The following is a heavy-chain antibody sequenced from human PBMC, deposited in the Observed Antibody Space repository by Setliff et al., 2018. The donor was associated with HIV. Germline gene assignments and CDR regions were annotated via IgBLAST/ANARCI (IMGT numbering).Heavy chain of an antibody. CDR2: SNPILGIG. CDR3: ARCGAGEWHLYMDV. J-gene: IGHJ6*03. D-gene: IGHD3-16*01. V-gene: IGHV1-69*02. Sequence: GASVKVSCKASGDTFSSYTINWVRQAPGQGLEWMGRSNPILGIGNDEQAQKCKGRVTFTADKSTSTVYMELSSLRSEDTAVYYCARCGAGEWHLYMDVWCKGTAVTVSS. CDR1: GDTFSSYT.